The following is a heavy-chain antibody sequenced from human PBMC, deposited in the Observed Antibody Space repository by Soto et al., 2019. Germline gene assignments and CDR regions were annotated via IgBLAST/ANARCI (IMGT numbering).Heavy chain of an antibody. J-gene: IGHJ4*02. Sequence: EVQLLESGGGLVQPGGSLRLSCAASGFTFSSYAMSWVRQAPGKGLEWVSSVSGSSGSKSYADSVKGRFTISRDNSKSTVYLPMNSLRAADTAVYFCAKDWCSGTTCYCLENWGQGTLVTVSS. CDR1: GFTFSSYA. CDR3: AKDWCSGTTCYCLEN. D-gene: IGHD1-7*01. CDR2: VSGSSGSK. V-gene: IGHV3-23*01.